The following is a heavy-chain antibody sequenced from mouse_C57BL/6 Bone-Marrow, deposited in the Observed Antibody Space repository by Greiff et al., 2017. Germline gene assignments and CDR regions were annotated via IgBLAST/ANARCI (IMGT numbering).Heavy chain of an antibody. CDR2: IDPENGDT. V-gene: IGHV14-4*01. CDR3: TPDYGSSYVWFAD. J-gene: IGHJ3*01. D-gene: IGHD1-1*01. Sequence: VQLQQSGAELVRPGASVKLSCTASGFNIKDDYMHWVKQRPEQGLEWIGWIDPENGDTEYASKFQGKATITADTSSNTAYLQLSSLTSEDTAVYYATPDYGSSYVWFADWGQGSLVTVSA. CDR1: GFNIKDDY.